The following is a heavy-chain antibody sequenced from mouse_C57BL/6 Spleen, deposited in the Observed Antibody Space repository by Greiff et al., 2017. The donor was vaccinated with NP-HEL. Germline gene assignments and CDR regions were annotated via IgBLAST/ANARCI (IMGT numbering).Heavy chain of an antibody. D-gene: IGHD4-1*01. Sequence: DVKLVESGGGLVKPGGSLKLSCAASGFTFSDYGMHWVRQAPEKGLEWVAYISSGSSTIYYADTVKGRFTISRDNAKNTLFLQMTSLRSEDTAMYYCAIWDDAMDYWGQGTSVTVSS. V-gene: IGHV5-17*01. CDR2: ISSGSSTI. CDR1: GFTFSDYG. J-gene: IGHJ4*01. CDR3: AIWDDAMDY.